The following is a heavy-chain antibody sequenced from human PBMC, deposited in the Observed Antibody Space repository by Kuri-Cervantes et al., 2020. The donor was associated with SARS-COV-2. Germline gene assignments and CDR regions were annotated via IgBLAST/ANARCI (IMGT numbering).Heavy chain of an antibody. V-gene: IGHV3-21*04. Sequence: GESLKISCVASGFTFSAYTLNWVRQAPGKGLEWVSSITRSSVYISYADSLKGRFTISRDNAKNSLYLQMNSLRAEDTAVYYCAKGGVGYCSGGSCYHLYYYYYMDVWGKGTTVTVSS. CDR2: ITRSSVYI. J-gene: IGHJ6*03. D-gene: IGHD2-15*01. CDR1: GFTFSAYT. CDR3: AKGGVGYCSGGSCYHLYYYYYMDV.